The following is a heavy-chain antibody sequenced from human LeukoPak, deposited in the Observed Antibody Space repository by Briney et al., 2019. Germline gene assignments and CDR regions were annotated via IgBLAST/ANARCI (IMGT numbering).Heavy chain of an antibody. V-gene: IGHV5-51*01. Sequence: GESLKISCKGSGYSFTNYWIAWVRQMPGKGLEWMGLISPGSSETRYSPSFQGQVVISADKSTSTAYLQWSSLKASDTARYYCARHLREQVERWLDPWGQGTLVTVSS. CDR3: ARHLREQVERWLDP. CDR2: ISPGSSET. J-gene: IGHJ5*02. CDR1: GYSFTNYW. D-gene: IGHD3-16*01.